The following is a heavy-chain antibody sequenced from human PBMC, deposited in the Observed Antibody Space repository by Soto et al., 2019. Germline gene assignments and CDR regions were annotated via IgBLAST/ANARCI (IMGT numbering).Heavy chain of an antibody. D-gene: IGHD6-6*01. CDR3: ARSAEHLVQGDAFDF. V-gene: IGHV4-34*01. Sequence: PXETLSLTCAVYGGSVSGYFWSWIRQPPGKGLEWIGEINHSGSTNYNPSRKSRVTISVDTSKNQFYLKLSYVTAADTAVYYCARSAEHLVQGDAFDFWGQGTMVTVSS. CDR1: GGSVSGYF. J-gene: IGHJ3*01. CDR2: INHSGST.